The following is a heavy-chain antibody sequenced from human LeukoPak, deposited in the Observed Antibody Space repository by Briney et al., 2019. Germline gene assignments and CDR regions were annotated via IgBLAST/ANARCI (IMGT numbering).Heavy chain of an antibody. CDR3: AAHCSSTTCRSGAFDI. CDR1: GDSLSSGGYY. D-gene: IGHD2-2*01. V-gene: IGHV4-30-2*01. CDR2: IYHSGST. Sequence: SETLSLTCTVSGDSLSSGGYYWSWIRQPPGKGLEWIGYIYHSGSTYYNPSLKSRVTISADRSKNHFSLKLSSVTAADTAVYYCAAHCSSTTCRSGAFDIWGQGTMVTVSS. J-gene: IGHJ3*02.